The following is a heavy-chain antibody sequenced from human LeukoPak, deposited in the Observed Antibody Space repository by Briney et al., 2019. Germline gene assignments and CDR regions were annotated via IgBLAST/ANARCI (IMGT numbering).Heavy chain of an antibody. Sequence: SETLSLNCAVYGGSFSGYYWSWIRQPPGKGLEWIGEINHSGSTNYNPSLKSRVTISVDTSKNQFSLKLSSVTAADTAVYYCARVKYSSGWGDYWGQGTLVTVSS. CDR1: GGSFSGYY. CDR2: INHSGST. V-gene: IGHV4-34*01. CDR3: ARVKYSSGWGDY. D-gene: IGHD6-19*01. J-gene: IGHJ4*02.